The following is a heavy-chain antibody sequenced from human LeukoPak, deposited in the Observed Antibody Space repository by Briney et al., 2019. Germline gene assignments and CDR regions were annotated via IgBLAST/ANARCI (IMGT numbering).Heavy chain of an antibody. CDR3: ASGGESFQD. CDR1: GGSISSSSYY. CDR2: IYYSGST. J-gene: IGHJ4*02. D-gene: IGHD3-10*01. V-gene: IGHV4-39*01. Sequence: PSETLSLTCTVSGGSISSSSYYWGWIRQPPGKGLEWIGSIYYSGSTYYNPSLKSRVTISVDTSKNQFSLKLSSVTAADTAVYYCASGGESFQDWGQGTLVTVSS.